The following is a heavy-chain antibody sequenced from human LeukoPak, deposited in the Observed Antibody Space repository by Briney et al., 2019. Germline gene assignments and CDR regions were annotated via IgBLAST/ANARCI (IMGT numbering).Heavy chain of an antibody. CDR1: GFTFSSYG. CDR2: IYYSGST. V-gene: IGHV4-39*07. D-gene: IGHD3-22*01. J-gene: IGHJ4*02. CDR3: ARHDSSGYIPLDY. Sequence: GSLRLSCAASGFTFSSYGMHWVRQAPGKGLEWIGSIYYSGSTYYNPSLKSRVTISVDTSKNQFSLKLSSVTAADTAVYYCARHDSSGYIPLDYWGQGTLVTVSS.